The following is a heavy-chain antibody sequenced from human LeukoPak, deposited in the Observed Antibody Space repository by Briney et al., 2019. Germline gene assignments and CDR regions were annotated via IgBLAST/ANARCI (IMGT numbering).Heavy chain of an antibody. CDR1: GGSISSYY. V-gene: IGHV4-59*01. J-gene: IGHJ4*02. CDR3: ARDSGDY. D-gene: IGHD3-10*01. CDR2: IYYSGGT. Sequence: SETLSLTCTVSGGSISSYYWSWIRQPPGKGLEWIGYIYYSGGTNYNPTLKSRITISVDTPKNQFSLKLSSVTAADTGVYYCARDSGDYWGQGTLVTVSS.